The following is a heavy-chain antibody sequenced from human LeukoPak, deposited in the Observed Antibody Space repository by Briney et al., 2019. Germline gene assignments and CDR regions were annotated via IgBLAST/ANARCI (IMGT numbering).Heavy chain of an antibody. CDR1: GYSIGSDYY. CDR3: ASPSDYSFF. D-gene: IGHD4-11*01. Sequence: PSETLSLTCAVSGYSIGSDYYWGWIRQPPGKGPEWIGSIYHTGTTYYNPSLKSRVTISLDTSKNQFSLRLSSVTAADTAVYYCASPSDYSFFWGQGILVTVSS. J-gene: IGHJ4*02. CDR2: IYHTGTT. V-gene: IGHV4-38-2*01.